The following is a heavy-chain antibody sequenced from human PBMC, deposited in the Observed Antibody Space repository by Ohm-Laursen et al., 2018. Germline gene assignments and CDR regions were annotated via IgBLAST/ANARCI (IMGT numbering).Heavy chain of an antibody. D-gene: IGHD6-13*01. CDR2: MYYSGNT. V-gene: IGHV4-39*01. J-gene: IGHJ4*02. CDR3: ATSNNWYYFDY. Sequence: SETLSLTCLVSGGSISSSSYYWGWIRQPPGKGLEWIGGMYYSGNTYYNPSLKSRVTIAVDTSKNQFSLQLSSVTAADTSVYYCATSNNWYYFDYWGQGTLVTVSS. CDR1: GGSISSSSYY.